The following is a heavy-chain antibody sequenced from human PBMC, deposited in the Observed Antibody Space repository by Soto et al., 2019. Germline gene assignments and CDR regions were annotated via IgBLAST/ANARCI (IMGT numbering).Heavy chain of an antibody. Sequence: EVQLLASGGGLVQPGGPLRLSCAASGLPFSSYAVTWVRQAPGKGLGWVATISETGGSPYYADSVRGRFTISRDNSKNAMYLQINSLRAEDTDVYFCAKGGRRRGSYPPLDYWGRGTLLTVSS. D-gene: IGHD1-26*01. J-gene: IGHJ4*02. CDR1: GLPFSSYA. CDR2: ISETGGSP. CDR3: AKGGRRRGSYPPLDY. V-gene: IGHV3-23*01.